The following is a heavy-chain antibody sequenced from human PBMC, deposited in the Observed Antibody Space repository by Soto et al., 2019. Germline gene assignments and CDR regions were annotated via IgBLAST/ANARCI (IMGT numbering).Heavy chain of an antibody. CDR2: ISAYNGNT. D-gene: IGHD2-21*02. CDR1: GYTFTSYG. CDR3: ARVSSSRDCGFFDY. J-gene: IGHJ4*02. V-gene: IGHV1-18*01. Sequence: GASVKLTCKDSGYTFTSYGISWVRQAPGQGLEWMGWISAYNGNTNYAQKLQGRVTTTTDTSTSTAYMELRSLRSDDTAVYYCARVSSSRDCGFFDYWGQGTLVTAPQ.